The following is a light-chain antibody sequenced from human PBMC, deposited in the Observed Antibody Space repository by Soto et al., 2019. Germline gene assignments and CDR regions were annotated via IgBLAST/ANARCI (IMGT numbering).Light chain of an antibody. Sequence: ETLMTQSPATLSVSLGERATLSCRASQSVSNNLAWYQQKPGQSPRLLIYGASTRATGISARFSGSGSGTEFTLTISSLQSEDFAVYYRQHYNNWPLTFGGGTKVDI. J-gene: IGKJ4*01. CDR1: QSVSNN. CDR3: QHYNNWPLT. V-gene: IGKV3-15*01. CDR2: GAS.